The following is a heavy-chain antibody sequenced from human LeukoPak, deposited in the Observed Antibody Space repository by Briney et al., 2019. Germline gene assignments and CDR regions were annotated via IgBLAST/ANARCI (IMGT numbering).Heavy chain of an antibody. J-gene: IGHJ4*02. Sequence: ASVKVSCKASGYTFTGYYMHWVRQAPGQGLEWMGWINPNSGGTNYAQKFQGRVTMTRDTSISTAYMELSRLRSDDTAVYYCARGDDSSSYYPYYFDYWGQGTLVTVSS. CDR2: INPNSGGT. CDR3: ARGDDSSSYYPYYFDY. D-gene: IGHD3-22*01. CDR1: GYTFTGYY. V-gene: IGHV1-2*02.